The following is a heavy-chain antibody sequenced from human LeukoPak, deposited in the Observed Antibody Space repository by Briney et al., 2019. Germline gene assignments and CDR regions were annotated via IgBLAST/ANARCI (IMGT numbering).Heavy chain of an antibody. V-gene: IGHV4-39*01. J-gene: IGHJ6*02. CDR3: ARGLTGYYNYYYYGMDV. CDR2: IYYSGST. CDR1: GGSISSSSYY. Sequence: SETLSLTCTVSGGSISSSSYYWGWIRQPPGKGLEWIGSIYYSGSTYYNPSLKSRVTISVDTSKNQFSLKLSSVTAADTAVYYCARGLTGYYNYYYYGMDVWGQGTTVTVSS. D-gene: IGHD3-9*01.